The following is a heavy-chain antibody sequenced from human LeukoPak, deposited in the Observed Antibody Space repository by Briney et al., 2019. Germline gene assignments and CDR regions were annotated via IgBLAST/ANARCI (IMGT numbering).Heavy chain of an antibody. CDR2: IYYSGST. D-gene: IGHD2-2*02. J-gene: IGHJ4*02. CDR1: GGSISSSSYY. V-gene: IGHV4-39*01. Sequence: SETLSLTCTVSGGSISSSSYYWGWIRQPPGKGLEWIGSIYYSGSTYYNPPLKSRVTISVDTSKNQFSLKLSSVTAADTAVYYCATPLRYPFDYWGQGTLVTVSS. CDR3: ATPLRYPFDY.